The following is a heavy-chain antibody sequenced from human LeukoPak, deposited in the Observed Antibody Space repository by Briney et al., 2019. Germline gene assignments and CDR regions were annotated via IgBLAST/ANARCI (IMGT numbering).Heavy chain of an antibody. CDR2: IRSNAYGGTT. J-gene: IGHJ4*02. D-gene: IGHD4-17*01. V-gene: IGHV3-49*03. CDR1: GFTFGDYA. Sequence: GGSLRLSCTASGFTFGDYAMSWFRQAPGKGLEWVGFIRSNAYGGTTEYAASVKGRFTISRDDSKSIADLQMNSLKTEDTAVYYCVRYGDYGNYFDYWGQGALVTVSS. CDR3: VRYGDYGNYFDY.